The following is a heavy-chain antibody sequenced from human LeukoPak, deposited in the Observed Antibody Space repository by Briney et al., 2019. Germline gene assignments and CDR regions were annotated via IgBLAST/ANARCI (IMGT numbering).Heavy chain of an antibody. D-gene: IGHD5-18*01. CDR3: ARERVYTAIVNRDAFDI. Sequence: SETLSLTCAVYGGSFSGYYWSWIRQPPGKGLEWIGEINHSGSANYNPSLKSLVTISVDTSKNQFSLKLSSVTAADTAVYYCARERVYTAIVNRDAFDIWGQGTMVTVSS. CDR1: GGSFSGYY. CDR2: INHSGSA. V-gene: IGHV4-34*01. J-gene: IGHJ3*02.